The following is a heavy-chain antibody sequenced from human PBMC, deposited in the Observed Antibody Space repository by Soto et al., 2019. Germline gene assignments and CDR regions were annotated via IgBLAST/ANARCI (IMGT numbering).Heavy chain of an antibody. V-gene: IGHV4-59*01. D-gene: IGHD5-12*01. CDR2: IYYSGST. CDR1: GGSISSYY. CDR3: AKDLHIVATNDYFDY. J-gene: IGHJ4*02. Sequence: SETLSLTCTFSGGSISSYYWSLIRQPPGKGLEWIGYIYYSGSTNYNPSLKSRVTISVDTSKNQFSLKLSSVTAADTAVYYCAKDLHIVATNDYFDYWGQGTLVTVSS.